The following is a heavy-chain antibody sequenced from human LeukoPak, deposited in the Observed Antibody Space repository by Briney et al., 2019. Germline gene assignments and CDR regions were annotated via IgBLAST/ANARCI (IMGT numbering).Heavy chain of an antibody. Sequence: ASVKVSCKASGYTFTGYYMHWVRQAPGQGLEWMGRINPNSGGTNYAQKFQGRVTMTRDTSISTAYMELSRLRSDDTAVYYCARSGWHCSSTSCYDFDLWGQGTLVAVSS. CDR3: ARSGWHCSSTSCYDFDL. J-gene: IGHJ3*01. V-gene: IGHV1-2*06. CDR2: INPNSGGT. D-gene: IGHD2-2*01. CDR1: GYTFTGYY.